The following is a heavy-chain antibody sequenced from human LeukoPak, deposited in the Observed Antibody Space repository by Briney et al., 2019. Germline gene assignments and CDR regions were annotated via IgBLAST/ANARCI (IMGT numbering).Heavy chain of an antibody. CDR1: GFTVSSNY. V-gene: IGHV3-53*01. CDR2: ISWDGGST. J-gene: IGHJ3*02. CDR3: ARVRLDRSERNLDAFEN. Sequence: PGGSLKLSCAASGFTVSSNYMSWVRQAPGKGLEWVSVISWDGGSTYYADSVKGRFTISRDNSKNTAYLQMNSLRAEDTAVYFCARVRLDRSERNLDAFENWGQGTMVTVSS. D-gene: IGHD1-14*01.